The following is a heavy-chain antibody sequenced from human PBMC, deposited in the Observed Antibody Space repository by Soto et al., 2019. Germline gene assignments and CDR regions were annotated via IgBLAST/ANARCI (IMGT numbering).Heavy chain of an antibody. CDR1: GGHFSGYY. CDR2: INNRGGT. D-gene: IGHD2-21*01. Sequence: QVQLQQWGAGLLKPSETLSLTCAVSGGHFSGYYWSWIRQTPGKGLEWIGGINNRGGTNFNPSLESRVTISVDASKTQFSLHLRSATAADTAVYYLARDGFCCGGTCRVGNWFDPWAQGTLVTVSS. CDR3: ARDGFCCGGTCRVGNWFDP. J-gene: IGHJ5*02. V-gene: IGHV4-34*02.